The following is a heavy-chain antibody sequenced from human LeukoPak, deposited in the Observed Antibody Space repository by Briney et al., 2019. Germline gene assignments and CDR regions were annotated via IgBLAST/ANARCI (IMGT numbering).Heavy chain of an antibody. D-gene: IGHD4-17*01. J-gene: IGHJ3*02. CDR3: ARRLDYGDSRDGFDI. CDR2: IYHAGST. V-gene: IGHV4-4*02. CDR1: GASISSSNW. Sequence: TTSGTLSLTCTVSGASISSSNWWTWVRQPPGEALEWIGEIYHAGSTKYNPSLRSRLTISVDKSKNSFSLSLTSVTAADTAFYYCARRLDYGDSRDGFDIWGQGTMVTVSS.